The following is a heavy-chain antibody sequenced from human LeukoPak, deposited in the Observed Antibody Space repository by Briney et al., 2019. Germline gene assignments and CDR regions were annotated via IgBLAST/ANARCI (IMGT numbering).Heavy chain of an antibody. CDR3: ASGRGVIKQWLYY. V-gene: IGHV1-8*03. CDR1: GYTFTSYD. CDR2: MNPNSGNT. D-gene: IGHD6-19*01. Sequence: ASVKVSCKASGYTFTSYDINWVRQATGQGLEWMGWMNPNSGNTGYAQKFQGRVTITRNTSISTAYMELSSLRSEDTAVYYCASGRGVIKQWLYYWGQGTLVTVSS. J-gene: IGHJ4*02.